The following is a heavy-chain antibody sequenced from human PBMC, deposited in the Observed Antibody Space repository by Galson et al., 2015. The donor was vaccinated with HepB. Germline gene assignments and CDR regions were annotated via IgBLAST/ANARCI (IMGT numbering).Heavy chain of an antibody. V-gene: IGHV4-59*01. J-gene: IGHJ6*02. D-gene: IGHD6-6*01. CDR3: ARFSSWSPADYYYGMDV. CDR1: SGSISGYY. CDR2: IYYSGST. Sequence: ETLSLTCTVSSGSISGYYWGWIRQPPGKGLECIGYIYYSGSTNYNPSLKSRVTISVDTSKNQFSLKLRSVTAADTAVYYCARFSSWSPADYYYGMDVWGQGTTVTVSS.